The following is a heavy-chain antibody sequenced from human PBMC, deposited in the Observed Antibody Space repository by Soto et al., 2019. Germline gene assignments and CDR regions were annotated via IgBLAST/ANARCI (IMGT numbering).Heavy chain of an antibody. V-gene: IGHV4-59*01. Sequence: QVQLHESGAGLVKPSETLSLTCTVSGGSISTYYLSWIRQPPGKGLEWVGYIYYSGSTKYNPSLRRRVPMSVDTSKNQCSLRLSSVTAADTSWYYCAREGGSYWYVDLRPSGTLVTVSS. CDR3: AREGGSYWYVDL. CDR1: GGSISTYY. J-gene: IGHJ2*01. D-gene: IGHD1-26*01. CDR2: IYYSGST.